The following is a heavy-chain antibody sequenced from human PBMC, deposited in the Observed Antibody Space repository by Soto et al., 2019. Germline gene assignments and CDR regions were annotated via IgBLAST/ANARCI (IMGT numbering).Heavy chain of an antibody. CDR3: AREKGYISGPKNFDY. J-gene: IGHJ4*02. Sequence: SETLSLTCTVSGASISSGDYFWSWIRQSPGKGLQWVGYIYDSGSSYYNPSLKSRVTMPVDTSKNQFSLKLSSVTAADTAVYYCAREKGYISGPKNFDYWGQGTLVTVSS. CDR1: GASISSGDYF. CDR2: IYDSGSS. V-gene: IGHV4-30-4*01. D-gene: IGHD5-12*01.